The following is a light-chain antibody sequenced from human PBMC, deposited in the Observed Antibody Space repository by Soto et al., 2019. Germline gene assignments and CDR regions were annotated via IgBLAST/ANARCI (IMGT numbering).Light chain of an antibody. CDR2: DAS. J-gene: IGKJ3*01. CDR3: QQRSNWPPIT. Sequence: EIVLTQSPATLSLSPGDRATVSCRASQSVDWYVAWYQHKPGKAPRLLIYDASTRATGIPDRCSGSGSGTDFTLTISSLEPDDFAVYYCQQRSNWPPITFGPGTKVDMK. CDR1: QSVDWY. V-gene: IGKV3-11*01.